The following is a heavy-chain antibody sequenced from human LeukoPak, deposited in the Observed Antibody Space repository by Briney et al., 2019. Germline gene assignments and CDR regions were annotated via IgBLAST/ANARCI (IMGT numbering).Heavy chain of an antibody. Sequence: SQTLSLTCTVSGGSISSGGYYWSWIRQHPGKGLEWIGYIYYSGSTYYNPSLKSRVTISVDTSKNQFSLKLSSVTAADTAVYNCARENRYCSSTSCSTFDYWGQGTLVTVSS. CDR1: GGSISSGGYY. V-gene: IGHV4-31*03. CDR2: IYYSGST. D-gene: IGHD2-2*01. J-gene: IGHJ4*02. CDR3: ARENRYCSSTSCSTFDY.